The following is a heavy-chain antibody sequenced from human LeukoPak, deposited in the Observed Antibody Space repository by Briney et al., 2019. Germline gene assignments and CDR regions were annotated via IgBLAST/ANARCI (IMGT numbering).Heavy chain of an antibody. CDR3: SRGLDSRKLGY. CDR1: GASFNSDDQY. D-gene: IGHD3-22*01. CDR2: IHPSGML. Sequence: SETLSLTCAVSGASFNSDDQYWNWIRQSPGKGLEWIGSIHPSGMLYNNPSLESRVTMSRDTSKNQFSLNLNSVTAADTAVYFCSRGLDSRKLGYWGQGIVVTVSS. V-gene: IGHV4-31*11. J-gene: IGHJ4*02.